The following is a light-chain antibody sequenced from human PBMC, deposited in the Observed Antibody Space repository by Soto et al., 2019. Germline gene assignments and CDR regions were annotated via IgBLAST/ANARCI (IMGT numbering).Light chain of an antibody. J-gene: IGKJ5*01. CDR3: QQSFSTPPIT. Sequence: IQLTQSPSFLSPSIGESVTIPCRASQVISTSLAWHQQKPGKAPNLLIYAASNLHGGVPSRFSGSGSGTDFTLTISSLQPEDFATYYCQQSFSTPPITFGQGRRLEIK. CDR2: AAS. V-gene: IGKV1-39*01. CDR1: QVISTS.